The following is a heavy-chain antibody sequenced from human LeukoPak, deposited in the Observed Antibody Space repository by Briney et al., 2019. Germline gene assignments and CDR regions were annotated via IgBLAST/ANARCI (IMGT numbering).Heavy chain of an antibody. Sequence: GGSLRLSCAASGFSFSSYRMNWVRQAPGKGLEWVSSVSNSGDYIHYADSVKGRFTISRDNSKNSLYLQMNSLRAEDTAVYYCARSAKWVAATPDFDYWGQGTLVTVSS. CDR3: ARSAKWVAATPDFDY. V-gene: IGHV3-21*06. D-gene: IGHD2-15*01. CDR2: VSNSGDYI. CDR1: GFSFSSYR. J-gene: IGHJ4*02.